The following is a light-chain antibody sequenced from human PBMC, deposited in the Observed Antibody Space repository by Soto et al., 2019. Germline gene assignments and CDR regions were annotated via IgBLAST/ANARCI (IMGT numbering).Light chain of an antibody. CDR2: WAS. V-gene: IGKV4-1*01. CDR1: QSVLDGSNNKNY. Sequence: DIVLTQSPDSLAVSVGERATISCKSSQSVLDGSNNKNYLAWYQQKPGQPPKMLIYWASTRESGVPNRFSGSGSGTDFTLTISGLQSEDAAVYYCHQYNTSPQTFGQGTKVDIK. J-gene: IGKJ1*01. CDR3: HQYNTSPQT.